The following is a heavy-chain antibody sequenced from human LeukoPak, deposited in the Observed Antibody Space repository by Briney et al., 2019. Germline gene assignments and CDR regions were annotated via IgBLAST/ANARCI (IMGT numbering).Heavy chain of an antibody. V-gene: IGHV3-21*01. J-gene: IGHJ4*02. CDR1: GFTFSSYT. CDR2: ISSSSSYI. CDR3: ARGMQLWYTGY. Sequence: PGGSLRLSCAASGFTFSSYTMNWVRQAPGKGLEWFSSISSSSSYINYADSVKGRFTISRDNAKNSLYLQMNSLRAEDTAVYYCARGMQLWYTGYWGQGTLVTVSS. D-gene: IGHD5-18*01.